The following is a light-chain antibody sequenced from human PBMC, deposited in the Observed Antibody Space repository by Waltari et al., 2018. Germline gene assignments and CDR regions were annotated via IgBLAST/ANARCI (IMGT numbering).Light chain of an antibody. J-gene: IGLJ2*01. V-gene: IGLV1-40*01. CDR3: QSYDTSLRVV. CDR2: GST. Sequence: QSVLTQPPSVSGAPGQRVTISCTGSGSNIGAGYDVHWYHQVPRAAPKLLIYGSTSRPLGVPDRFFGSTSGTSASLAITGLQAEDEADYYCQSYDTSLRVVFGGGTKLTVL. CDR1: GSNIGAGYD.